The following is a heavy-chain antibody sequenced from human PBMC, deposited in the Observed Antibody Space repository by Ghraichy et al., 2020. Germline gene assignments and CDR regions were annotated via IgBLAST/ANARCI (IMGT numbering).Heavy chain of an antibody. J-gene: IGHJ4*02. CDR1: GFRFDSYG. Sequence: ASVKVSCKTSGFRFDSYGMSWVRQAPGQGLEWMAWISVNSGDTMYAQNFQGRLTVTTDMSTNTAYMELRSLTSADTAVYYCVRAPYYVWRTYRRAVDYFNYWGLGTLVIVSS. V-gene: IGHV1-18*01. D-gene: IGHD3-16*02. CDR2: ISVNSGDT. CDR3: VRAPYYVWRTYRRAVDYFNY.